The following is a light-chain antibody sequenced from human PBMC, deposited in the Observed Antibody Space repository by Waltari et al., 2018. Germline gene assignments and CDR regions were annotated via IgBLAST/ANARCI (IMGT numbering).Light chain of an antibody. CDR1: QNIYSN. V-gene: IGKV1-6*01. Sequence: IQMTQSPSALSASVGDRVTISCRASQNIYSNLAWYQQKPGKAPKLLIYAASILQSGIPSRFSGSGSGTDFTLTISSLQPEDSAAYYCQHYYDNPLTFGGGTKVEIK. J-gene: IGKJ4*01. CDR3: QHYYDNPLT. CDR2: AAS.